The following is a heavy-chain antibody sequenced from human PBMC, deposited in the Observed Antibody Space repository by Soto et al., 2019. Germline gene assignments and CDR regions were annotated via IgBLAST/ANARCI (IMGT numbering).Heavy chain of an antibody. Sequence: GGSLRLSCTASGFTFSSYAMRWVRQAPGKGLEWVSAISGSGDSTYYADSVKGRFTISRDNSKNTLYLQMNSLRAEDTAIYYCARPGSGSYYDCWGQGTLVTVSS. CDR1: GFTFSSYA. V-gene: IGHV3-23*01. CDR3: ARPGSGSYYDC. J-gene: IGHJ4*02. D-gene: IGHD1-26*01. CDR2: ISGSGDST.